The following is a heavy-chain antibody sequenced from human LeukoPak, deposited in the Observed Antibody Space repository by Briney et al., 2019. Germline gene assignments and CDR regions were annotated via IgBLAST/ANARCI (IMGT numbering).Heavy chain of an antibody. CDR3: ARGPPNWGYDY. Sequence: ASVKVSCKASGYTFISYDINWVRQATGQGLEWMGWMSPNSGNTGYAQKFQGRITMTKSTSISTAYMELSDLESEDTAVYYCARGPPNWGYDYWGPGTLVTVSS. D-gene: IGHD7-27*01. CDR2: MSPNSGNT. J-gene: IGHJ4*02. CDR1: GYTFISYD. V-gene: IGHV1-8*01.